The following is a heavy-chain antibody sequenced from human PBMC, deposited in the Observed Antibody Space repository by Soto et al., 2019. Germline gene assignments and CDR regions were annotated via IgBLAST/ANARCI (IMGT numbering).Heavy chain of an antibody. CDR2: ISGSGGST. D-gene: IGHD3-16*01. J-gene: IGHJ3*02. V-gene: IGHV3-23*01. Sequence: PGGSLRLSCAASGFTFSSYAMSWVRQAPGKGLEWVSAISGSGGSTYYADSVKGRFTISRDNSKNTLYLQMNSLRAEDTAVYYCAKARYDYIWGTIIKKSTTDAFDIWGQGTMVTVSS. CDR1: GFTFSSYA. CDR3: AKARYDYIWGTIIKKSTTDAFDI.